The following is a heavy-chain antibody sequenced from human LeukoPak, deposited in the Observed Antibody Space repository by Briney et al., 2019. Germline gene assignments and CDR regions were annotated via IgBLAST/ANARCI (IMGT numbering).Heavy chain of an antibody. Sequence: ASVKVSCKVSGYTLTELSMHWVRQAPGKGLEWMGGFDPEDGETNYAQKFQGRVTMTEDTSTDTAYMELSSLRSEDTAVYYCAKVRLGYCSGGSCSRGGTPMDVWGKGTTVTISS. J-gene: IGHJ6*03. D-gene: IGHD2-15*01. V-gene: IGHV1-24*01. CDR2: FDPEDGET. CDR3: AKVRLGYCSGGSCSRGGTPMDV. CDR1: GYTLTELS.